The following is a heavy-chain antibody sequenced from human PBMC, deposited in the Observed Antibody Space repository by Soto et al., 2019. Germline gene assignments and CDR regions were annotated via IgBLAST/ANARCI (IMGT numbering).Heavy chain of an antibody. V-gene: IGHV3-74*01. J-gene: IGHJ4*02. CDR3: GSWRGRYTSPRDH. CDR1: GFTFSSQW. Sequence: PGGSLRLSCAASGFTFSSQWLHWVRQAPGKGLVWISGVAEALTSKNYADSVKGRFTVSRDNAKKTMSLQMNSLRAEDTAVYYCGSWRGRYTSPRDHWGQGTPVTVSS. D-gene: IGHD3-16*01. CDR2: VAEALTSK.